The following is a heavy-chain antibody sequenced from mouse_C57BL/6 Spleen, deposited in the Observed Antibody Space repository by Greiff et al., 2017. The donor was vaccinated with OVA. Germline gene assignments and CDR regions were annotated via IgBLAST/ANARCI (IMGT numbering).Heavy chain of an antibody. CDR3: SSDSWDLYYAMDY. CDR1: GFTFSDYG. CDR2: ISSGGSTI. D-gene: IGHD4-1*01. V-gene: IGHV5-17*01. Sequence: EVMLVESGGGLVKPGGSLKLSCAASGFTFSDYGMHWVRQAPEKGLEWVAYISSGGSTIYYADTVKGRFTISRDKAKNTLFLQMTSLRSVDTAMDYCSSDSWDLYYAMDYWGQGTSVTVSS. J-gene: IGHJ4*01.